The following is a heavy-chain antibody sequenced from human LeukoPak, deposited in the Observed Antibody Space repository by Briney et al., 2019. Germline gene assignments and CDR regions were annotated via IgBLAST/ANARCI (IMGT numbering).Heavy chain of an antibody. D-gene: IGHD2-2*02. CDR1: GYSIISGYS. V-gene: IGHV4-38-2*02. CDR3: ARAYCSSTSCYTEGWFDP. J-gene: IGHJ5*02. CDR2: FHYSGST. Sequence: SETLSLTCTVSGYSIISGYSWEWIRQPPGKGLEWIGSFHYSGSTYYNPSLMCRVTISGDTSKNQFSLRLSSVTAADTAVYYCARAYCSSTSCYTEGWFDPWGQGTLVTVSS.